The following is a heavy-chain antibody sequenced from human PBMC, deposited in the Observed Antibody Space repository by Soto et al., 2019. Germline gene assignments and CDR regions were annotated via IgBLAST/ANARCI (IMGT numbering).Heavy chain of an antibody. J-gene: IGHJ6*02. Sequence: QVQLVESGGGVVQPGRSLRLSCVASGFTFSSYAMHWVRQAPGKGLEWVAVISYDGSNKYYADSVKGRFTISRDNSKNTLYLQMNSLRAEDTAVYYCARDRRIAAAGGEYYYYYGMDVWGQGTTVTVSS. CDR1: GFTFSSYA. V-gene: IGHV3-30-3*01. CDR3: ARDRRIAAAGGEYYYYYGMDV. D-gene: IGHD6-13*01. CDR2: ISYDGSNK.